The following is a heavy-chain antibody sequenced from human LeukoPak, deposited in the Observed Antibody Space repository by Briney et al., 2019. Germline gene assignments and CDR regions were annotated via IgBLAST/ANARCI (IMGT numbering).Heavy chain of an antibody. V-gene: IGHV4-34*01. D-gene: IGHD3-10*01. Sequence: SETLSLTCAVYGGSFSGHYWSWIRQPPGKGLEWIGEINHSGSTNYNPSLKSRVTTSVDTSKNQFSLKLSSVTAADTAVYYCARLNKNDSGSYRFGKKKRGYMDVWGKGTTVTVSS. CDR2: INHSGST. CDR1: GGSFSGHY. CDR3: ARLNKNDSGSYRFGKKKRGYMDV. J-gene: IGHJ6*03.